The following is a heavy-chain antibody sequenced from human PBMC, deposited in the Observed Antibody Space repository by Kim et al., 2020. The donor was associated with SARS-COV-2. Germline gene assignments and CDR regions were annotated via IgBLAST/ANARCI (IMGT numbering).Heavy chain of an antibody. CDR2: INPNSGGT. J-gene: IGHJ5*02. V-gene: IGHV1-2*02. Sequence: ASVKVSCKASGYTFTGYYMHWVRQAPGQGLEWMGWINPNSGGTNYAQKFQGRVTMTRDTSISTAYMELSRLRSDDTAVYYCARDCGRVHCSSTDPNWFDPWGQGTLVTVSS. D-gene: IGHD2-2*01. CDR1: GYTFTGYY. CDR3: ARDCGRVHCSSTDPNWFDP.